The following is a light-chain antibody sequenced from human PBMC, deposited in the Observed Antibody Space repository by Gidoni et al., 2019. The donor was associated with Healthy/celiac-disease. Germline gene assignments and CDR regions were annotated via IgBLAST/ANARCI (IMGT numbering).Light chain of an antibody. CDR2: DAS. V-gene: IGKV3-11*01. Sequence: EIVLTQSPATLSLSPGERATLSCRASQSVSSYLAWYQQKPGQAPRLLIYDASNMATGIPARFSGSGSGTDFTLTISSLEPEDFAVYYCQQRGNWPLTFXGXTKVEIK. CDR3: QQRGNWPLT. CDR1: QSVSSY. J-gene: IGKJ4*01.